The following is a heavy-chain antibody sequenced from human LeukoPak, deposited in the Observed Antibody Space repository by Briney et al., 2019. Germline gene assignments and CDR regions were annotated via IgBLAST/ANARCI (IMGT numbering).Heavy chain of an antibody. J-gene: IGHJ4*02. CDR2: ISFDGSNK. V-gene: IGHV3-30*18. D-gene: IGHD2-15*01. CDR1: GLTLSNYG. Sequence: AGGSLRLSCAASGLTLSNYGTHWVRQAPGKGLEWVAGISFDGSNKFYADSVKGRFTISRDNSKNTLYLQMNSLRPEDTAVYYCAKDVRRYCSGGSCFYFDYWGQGTLVTVSS. CDR3: AKDVRRYCSGGSCFYFDY.